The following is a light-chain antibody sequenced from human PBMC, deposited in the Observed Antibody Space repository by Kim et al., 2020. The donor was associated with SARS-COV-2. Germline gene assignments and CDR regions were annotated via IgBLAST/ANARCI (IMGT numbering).Light chain of an antibody. CDR2: DKN. Sequence: LGQTVRITCQGDSLRSYYASWYQQKPGQAPVLVIYDKNNRPSGIPDRFSGSSSGNTASLTITGAQAEDDADYYCNSRDTSGNHHVVFGGGTQLTVL. CDR1: SLRSYY. CDR3: NSRDTSGNHHVV. V-gene: IGLV3-19*01. J-gene: IGLJ2*01.